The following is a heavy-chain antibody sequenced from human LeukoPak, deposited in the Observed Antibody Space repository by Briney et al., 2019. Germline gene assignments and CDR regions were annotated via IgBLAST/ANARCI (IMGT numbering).Heavy chain of an antibody. J-gene: IGHJ3*02. V-gene: IGHV3-11*01. D-gene: IGHD6-13*01. CDR1: GFTFSDYY. CDR2: ISSSGSTI. Sequence: GGSLRLSCAASGFTFSDYYMSWIRQAPGKGLEWVSYISSSGSTIYYADSVEGRFTISRDNAKNSLYLQMNSLRAEDTAVYYCARVAAAYDAFDIWGQGTMVTVSS. CDR3: ARVAAAYDAFDI.